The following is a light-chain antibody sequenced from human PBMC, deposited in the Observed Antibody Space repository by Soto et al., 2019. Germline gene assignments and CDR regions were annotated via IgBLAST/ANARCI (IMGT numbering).Light chain of an antibody. Sequence: DIQLTQSLSTLSASVGDRVTITCRASQSISTWLAWYQQKPGKAPKLLIYKASTLESGVPSRFRGSGSGTDFTLTISSLQPDDFATYYCQQYNSYPWTFGQGTKVEIK. CDR1: QSISTW. V-gene: IGKV1-5*03. CDR2: KAS. J-gene: IGKJ1*01. CDR3: QQYNSYPWT.